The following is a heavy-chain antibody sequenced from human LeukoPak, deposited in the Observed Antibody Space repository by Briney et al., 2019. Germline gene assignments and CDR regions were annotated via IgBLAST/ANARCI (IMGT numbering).Heavy chain of an antibody. V-gene: IGHV4-39*02. Sequence: SETLSLTCTVSGGSISYSSYYWGWIRQPPGKGLEWIGSIHYSGSTYYNPSLKSRVTISVDTSKNQFSLKLTSVTAADTAVYYCARDRITMVRGVIINDDAFDIWGQGTMVTVSS. CDR2: IHYSGST. J-gene: IGHJ3*02. CDR3: ARDRITMVRGVIINDDAFDI. CDR1: GGSISYSSYY. D-gene: IGHD3-10*01.